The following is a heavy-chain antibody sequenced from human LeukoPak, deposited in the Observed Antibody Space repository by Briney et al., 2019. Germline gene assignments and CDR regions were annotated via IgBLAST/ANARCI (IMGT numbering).Heavy chain of an antibody. CDR3: ARDHAYRTDY. CDR1: GFSFSNDW. V-gene: IGHV3-7*01. Sequence: PGGSLRLSRAASGFSFSNDWMCWVRQAPGKGLEWVANINQDESKKYYVDSVKGRFTISRDNAKNPLYLQMSSLRAEDTAVYYCARDHAYRTDYWGQGTLVTVSS. J-gene: IGHJ4*02. D-gene: IGHD2-2*01. CDR2: INQDESKK.